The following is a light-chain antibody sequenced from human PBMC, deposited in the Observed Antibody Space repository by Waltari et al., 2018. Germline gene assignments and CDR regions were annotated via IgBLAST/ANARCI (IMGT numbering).Light chain of an antibody. CDR2: DVS. V-gene: IGLV2-14*03. J-gene: IGLJ3*02. CDR3: SSESSDKVVL. CDR1: SNDVGFSNS. Sequence: QSALTQPASVSGSPGQSVTISCTGTSNDVGFSNSVSWYQDHPGQGPKVIIYDVSDRPSGVSARFSGSKSGNTASLTISGLQAEDDADYYCSSESSDKVVLFGGGTKVTVL.